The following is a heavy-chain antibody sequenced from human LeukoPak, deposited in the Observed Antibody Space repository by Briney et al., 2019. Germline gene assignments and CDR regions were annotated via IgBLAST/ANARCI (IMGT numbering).Heavy chain of an antibody. Sequence: GGSLRLSCAASGFTVSSNYMSWVRQAPGKGLEWVSVIYSGGSTYYADSVKGRFTISRGNAKNTLYLQMNSLRAEDTAVYYCASYETLTYYYDSSGYFPLWGQGTMVTVSS. CDR3: ASYETLTYYYDSSGYFPL. CDR2: IYSGGST. CDR1: GFTVSSNY. V-gene: IGHV3-53*01. D-gene: IGHD3-22*01. J-gene: IGHJ3*01.